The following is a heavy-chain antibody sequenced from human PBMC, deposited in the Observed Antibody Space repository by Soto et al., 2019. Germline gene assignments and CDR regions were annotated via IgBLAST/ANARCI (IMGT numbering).Heavy chain of an antibody. J-gene: IGHJ4*02. Sequence: SETLSLTCAVSGGSIXSGGSSLSWIRQPPGKGLEWIGYIYHSGSTYYNPSLKSRVTISVDRSKNQFSLKLSSVTAADTAVYYCARAGDSSGPVALGYWGQGTLVTVSS. D-gene: IGHD6-19*01. CDR1: GGSIXSGGSS. CDR2: IYHSGST. CDR3: ARAGDSSGPVALGY. V-gene: IGHV4-30-2*01.